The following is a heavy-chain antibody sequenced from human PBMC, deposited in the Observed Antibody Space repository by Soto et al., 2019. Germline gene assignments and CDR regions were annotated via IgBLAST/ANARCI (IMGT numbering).Heavy chain of an antibody. CDR1: GFTVGTNY. Sequence: EVQLVESGGGLVQPGGSLRLSCAASGFTVGTNYMTWVRQAPGKGLEWVSVIHSGGSTYYADFVKGRFTISRDNSKNSLSLHPASLRPEDTAASYCARVPATAAGEWGQGHVVTV. D-gene: IGHD2-15*01. CDR2: IHSGGST. CDR3: ARVPATAAGE. J-gene: IGHJ4*02. V-gene: IGHV3-66*01.